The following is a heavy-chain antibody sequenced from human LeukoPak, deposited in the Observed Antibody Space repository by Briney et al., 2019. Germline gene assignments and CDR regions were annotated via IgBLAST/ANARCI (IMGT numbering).Heavy chain of an antibody. CDR1: GYTFTSYY. J-gene: IGHJ4*02. V-gene: IGHV1-46*01. CDR2: INPSGGST. D-gene: IGHD5-12*01. CDR3: ARRYSGYVNFDY. Sequence: ASVKASCKASGYTFTSYYMHWVRQAPGQGLEWMGIINPSGGSTSYAQKFQGRVTMTRDTSTSTVYMELSSPRSEDTAVYYCARRYSGYVNFDYWGQGTLVTVSS.